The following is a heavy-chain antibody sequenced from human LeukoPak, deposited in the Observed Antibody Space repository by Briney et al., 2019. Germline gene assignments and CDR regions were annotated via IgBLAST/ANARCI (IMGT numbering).Heavy chain of an antibody. CDR2: ISSSSSTI. CDR3: ARDYGDYSPLLYYYGMDV. Sequence: PGGSLRLSCAASGFTFSSYSMNWVRQAPGKGLEWVSYISSSSSTIYYADSVKGRFTISRDNAKNSLYLQMNSLRAEDTAVYYCARDYGDYSPLLYYYGMDVWGQGTTVTVSS. D-gene: IGHD4-17*01. J-gene: IGHJ6*02. V-gene: IGHV3-48*04. CDR1: GFTFSSYS.